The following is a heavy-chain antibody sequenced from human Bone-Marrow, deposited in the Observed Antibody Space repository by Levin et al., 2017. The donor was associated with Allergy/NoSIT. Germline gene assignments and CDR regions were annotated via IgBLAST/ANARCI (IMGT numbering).Heavy chain of an antibody. CDR3: ARLTTMTTWGGSFDP. D-gene: IGHD4-17*01. Sequence: SGESLKISCKASGYSFSSYWIAWVRQMPGKGLEWMGIIYPSDSDVRYSASFQGQVTISAVQSTATVYIQWTSLKASDSAIYYCARLTTMTTWGGSFDPWGQGTLVTVSS. J-gene: IGHJ5*02. CDR2: IYPSDSDV. V-gene: IGHV5-51*01. CDR1: GYSFSSYW.